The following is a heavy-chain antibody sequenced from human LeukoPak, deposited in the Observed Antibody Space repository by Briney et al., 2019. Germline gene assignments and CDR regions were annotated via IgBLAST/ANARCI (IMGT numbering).Heavy chain of an antibody. CDR3: AREGDFYDYVWGSYREFYYYYGMDA. D-gene: IGHD3-16*02. CDR1: GYTFTSYG. J-gene: IGHJ6*02. Sequence: GASVKVSCKASGYTFTSYGISWVRQAPGQGLEWMGWISAYNGNTNYAQKLQGRVTMTTDTSTSTAYMELRSLRSDDTAVYYCAREGDFYDYVWGSYREFYYYYGMDAWGQGTTVTVSS. CDR2: ISAYNGNT. V-gene: IGHV1-18*01.